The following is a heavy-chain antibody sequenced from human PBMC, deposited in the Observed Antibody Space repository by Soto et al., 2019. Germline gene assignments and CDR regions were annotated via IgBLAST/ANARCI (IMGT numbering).Heavy chain of an antibody. CDR3: AKALSPMTTVTTSDY. J-gene: IGHJ4*02. Sequence: GGSLRLSCAASGFTFSSYAMSWVRQAPGKGLERVSAISGSGGSTYYADSVKGRFTISRDNSKNTLYLQMNSLRAEDTAVYYCAKALSPMTTVTTSDYWGQGTLVTVSS. CDR1: GFTFSSYA. CDR2: ISGSGGST. D-gene: IGHD4-17*01. V-gene: IGHV3-23*01.